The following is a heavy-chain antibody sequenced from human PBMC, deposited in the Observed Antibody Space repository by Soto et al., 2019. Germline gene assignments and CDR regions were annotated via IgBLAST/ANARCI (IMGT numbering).Heavy chain of an antibody. CDR3: ARDHPHFRFADV. V-gene: IGHV4-59*01. CDR1: GGSISSYY. Sequence: SETLSLTCTVSGGSISSYYWSWIRQPPGKGLEWIGYIYYSGSTNYNPSLKSRVTISVDTSKNQFSLKLSSVTAADTAVYYCARDHPHFRFADVWGKGTTVTVSS. J-gene: IGHJ6*04. CDR2: IYYSGST. D-gene: IGHD3-16*01.